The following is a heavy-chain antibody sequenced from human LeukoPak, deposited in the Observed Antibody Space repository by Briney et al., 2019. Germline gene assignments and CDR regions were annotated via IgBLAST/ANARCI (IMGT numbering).Heavy chain of an antibody. CDR2: ISWNSGSI. V-gene: IGHV3-9*01. CDR3: AKDRSINIAVAGPFGY. CDR1: GFTFDDYA. D-gene: IGHD6-19*01. Sequence: GRSLRLSCAASGFTFDDYAMHWVRQAPGKGLEWVSGISWNSGSIGYADSVKGRFTISRDNAKNSLYLQMNSLRAEDTALYYCAKDRSINIAVAGPFGYWGQGTLVTVSS. J-gene: IGHJ4*02.